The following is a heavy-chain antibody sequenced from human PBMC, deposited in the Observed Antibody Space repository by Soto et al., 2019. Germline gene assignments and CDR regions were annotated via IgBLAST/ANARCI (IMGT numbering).Heavy chain of an antibody. CDR1: GYTLTELS. CDR2: FDPEDGET. V-gene: IGHV1-24*01. D-gene: IGHD3-9*01. CDR3: ATAWAVTTGPLY. J-gene: IGHJ4*02. Sequence: ASVKVSCKVSGYTLTELSMHWVRRAPGKGLEWMGGFDPEDGETIYAQKFQGRVTMTEDTSTDTAYMELSSLRSEDTAVYYCATAWAVTTGPLYWGQGTLVTVSS.